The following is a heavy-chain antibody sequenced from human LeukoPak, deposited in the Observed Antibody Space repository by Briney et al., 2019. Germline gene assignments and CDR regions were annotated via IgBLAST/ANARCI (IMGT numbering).Heavy chain of an antibody. D-gene: IGHD1-26*01. V-gene: IGHV3-74*01. CDR1: GFTFSRYW. J-gene: IGHJ4*02. Sequence: GGSLRLSCAASGFTFSRYWMHWVRQAPGKGLVWVSCIKSDRSSTSTADSAKGRFTISRDNAKNTVYLQMNSLRAEDTAVYYCVRDNRSYNFDYWGQGTLVTVSS. CDR3: VRDNRSYNFDY. CDR2: IKSDRSST.